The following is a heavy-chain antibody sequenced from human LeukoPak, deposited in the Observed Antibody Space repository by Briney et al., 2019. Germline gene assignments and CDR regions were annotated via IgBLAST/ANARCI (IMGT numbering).Heavy chain of an antibody. Sequence: SETLSLTCTVSGGSISSYYWSWIRQPAGKGLEWIGRIYTSGSTNYNPSLKSRVTMSVDTSKNQFSLKLSSVTAADTAVYYCTRDSGTTGEVKFDPWGQGTLVAVSS. CDR2: IYTSGST. CDR1: GGSISSYY. CDR3: TRDSGTTGEVKFDP. D-gene: IGHD3-10*01. V-gene: IGHV4-4*07. J-gene: IGHJ5*02.